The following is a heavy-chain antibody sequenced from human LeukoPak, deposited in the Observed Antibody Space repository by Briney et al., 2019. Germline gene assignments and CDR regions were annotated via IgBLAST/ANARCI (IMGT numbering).Heavy chain of an antibody. D-gene: IGHD3-9*01. J-gene: IGHJ4*02. Sequence: GGSLRLSCAASGFTVSSNYMSWGRQTPGKGLEWVSVIYVGGSAYYADSVKGRFTISGDSSKHTLYLQMNSLRAEDTAVYYCARLKIDGTHFDDWGQGTLVTVSS. V-gene: IGHV3-53*01. CDR3: ARLKIDGTHFDD. CDR1: GFTVSSNY. CDR2: IYVGGSA.